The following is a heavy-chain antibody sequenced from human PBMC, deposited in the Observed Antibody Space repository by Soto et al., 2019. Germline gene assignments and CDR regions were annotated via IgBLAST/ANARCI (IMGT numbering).Heavy chain of an antibody. V-gene: IGHV3-33*01. D-gene: IGHD5-12*01. CDR2: IWYDGSNK. CDR1: GFTFSSYG. Sequence: LRLSCAASGFTFSSYGMHWVRQAPGKGLEWVAVIWYDGSNKYYADSVKGRFTISRDNSKNTLYLQMNSLRAEDTAVYYCARTDSGYDIYYYGMDVWGQGTTVTVSS. J-gene: IGHJ6*02. CDR3: ARTDSGYDIYYYGMDV.